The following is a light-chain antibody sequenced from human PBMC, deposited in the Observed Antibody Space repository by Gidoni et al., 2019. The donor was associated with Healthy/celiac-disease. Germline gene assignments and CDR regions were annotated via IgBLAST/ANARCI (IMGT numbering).Light chain of an antibody. Sequence: EIVLPQSPGTLSLSPGARATLSCRASQSVSSSYLAWYQQKPGQAPRLLIYGASSRATGIPDRFSGSGSGTDFTLTISRLEPEDLAVYYCQQYGSSPSWTFGQGTKVEIK. CDR3: QQYGSSPSWT. CDR1: QSVSSSY. CDR2: GAS. V-gene: IGKV3-20*01. J-gene: IGKJ1*01.